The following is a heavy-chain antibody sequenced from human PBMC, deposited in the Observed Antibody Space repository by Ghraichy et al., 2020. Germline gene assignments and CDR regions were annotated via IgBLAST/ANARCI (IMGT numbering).Heavy chain of an antibody. CDR1: GFIVNTGY. Sequence: GGSLRLSCSASGFIVNTGYMNWVRQAPGKGLEWVSVIYSGGSTNYEDSVKGRCTISRDSSKNVVYLLMNSLRAEDTAVYYCARDAYYYDSSGAPELGMDVWGQGTTVTVSS. V-gene: IGHV3-66*01. CDR2: IYSGGST. J-gene: IGHJ6*02. CDR3: ARDAYYYDSSGAPELGMDV. D-gene: IGHD3-22*01.